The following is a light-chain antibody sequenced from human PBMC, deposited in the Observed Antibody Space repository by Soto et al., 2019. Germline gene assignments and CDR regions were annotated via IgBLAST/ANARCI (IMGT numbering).Light chain of an antibody. V-gene: IGKV3-11*01. CDR3: QQRSNWPRIT. CDR1: QSVSSK. Sequence: EIILTQSAATLAVSAGGRATLSVVASQSVSSKLALYQQKPGQAPRLLIYDASNRATGIPARFSGSGSGTDFTLTISSLEPEDFALYYCQQRSNWPRITFGQGTRLEIK. J-gene: IGKJ5*01. CDR2: DAS.